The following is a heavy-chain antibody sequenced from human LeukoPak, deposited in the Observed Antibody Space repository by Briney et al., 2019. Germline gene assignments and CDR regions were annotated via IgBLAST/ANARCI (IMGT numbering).Heavy chain of an antibody. CDR1: GFTFSSYA. D-gene: IGHD3-3*01. J-gene: IGHJ4*02. CDR3: AKVSPINPSGYLDS. CDR2: IRYDGSNK. Sequence: PGGSLRLSCAASGFTFSSYAMHWVRQAPGKGLEWVAFIRYDGSNKYYADSVKGRFTISRDNSKNTLYLQMSSLRVEDTAIYYCAKVSPINPSGYLDSWGQGTLVIVSS. V-gene: IGHV3-30*02.